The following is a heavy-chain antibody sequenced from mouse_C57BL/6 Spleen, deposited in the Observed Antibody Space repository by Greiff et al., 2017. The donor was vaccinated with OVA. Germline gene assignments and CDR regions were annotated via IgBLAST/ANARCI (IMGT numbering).Heavy chain of an antibody. CDR1: GYSITSGYY. V-gene: IGHV3-6*01. CDR2: ISYDGSN. Sequence: VQLKESGPGLVKPSQSLSLTCSVTGYSITSGYYWYWIRQLPGNILEWLGYISYDGSNNYNPTLKNRISITRDTSKNQFFLKLNSVPTEDTAAYYCARDNGSWFAYWGQGTLVTVSA. J-gene: IGHJ3*01. CDR3: ARDNGSWFAY.